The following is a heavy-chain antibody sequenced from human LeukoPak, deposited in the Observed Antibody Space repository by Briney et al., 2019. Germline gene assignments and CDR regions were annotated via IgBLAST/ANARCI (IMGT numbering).Heavy chain of an antibody. CDR2: IKQDGSEK. J-gene: IGHJ6*03. CDR3: ARVESGTTLYYYYYYYMDD. Sequence: GGSLRLSCAASGFTFSSYWMSWVRQAPGKGLEWVANIKQDGSEKYYVDSVKGRFTISRDNAKNSLYLQMNSLRAEDTAVYYCARVESGTTLYYYYYYYMDDWGKGTTVAVSS. D-gene: IGHD1-1*01. V-gene: IGHV3-7*01. CDR1: GFTFSSYW.